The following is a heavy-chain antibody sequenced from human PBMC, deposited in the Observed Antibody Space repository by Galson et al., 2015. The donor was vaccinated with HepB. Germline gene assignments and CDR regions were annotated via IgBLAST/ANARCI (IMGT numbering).Heavy chain of an antibody. J-gene: IGHJ4*02. CDR2: ISSSSSYI. Sequence: SLRVSCAASGVTFSSYSMNWVRQAPGKGLEWVSSISSSSSYIYYADSVKGRFTISRDNAKNSLYLQMNSLRSEDTAVYYCARAGPFDYWGQGTLVTVSS. CDR1: GVTFSSYS. V-gene: IGHV3-21*01. CDR3: ARAGPFDY.